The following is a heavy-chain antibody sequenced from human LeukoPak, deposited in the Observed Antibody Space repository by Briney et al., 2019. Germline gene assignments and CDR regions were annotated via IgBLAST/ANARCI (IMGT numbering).Heavy chain of an antibody. CDR3: AKDSSSSGFDP. CDR1: GFTFSSYD. V-gene: IGHV3-30*18. J-gene: IGHJ5*02. Sequence: GGSLRLSCAASGFTFSSYDMHWVRQAPGKGLEWVAVISYDGSNKYYADSVKGRFTISRDNSKNTLYLQMNSLRAEDTAVYYCAKDSSSSGFDPWGQGTLVIVSS. CDR2: ISYDGSNK.